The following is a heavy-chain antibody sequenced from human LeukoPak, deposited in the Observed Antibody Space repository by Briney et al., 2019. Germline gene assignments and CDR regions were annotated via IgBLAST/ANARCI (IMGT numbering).Heavy chain of an antibody. V-gene: IGHV3-30-3*01. CDR2: ISYDGSNK. CDR1: GFTFSSYA. J-gene: IGHJ4*02. D-gene: IGHD1-26*01. CDR3: ARQGEVGATYYFDY. Sequence: PGGSLRLSCAASGFTFSSYAMHWVRQAPGKGLEWVAVISYDGSNKYYADSVKGRFTISRDNAKNSLYLQMNSLRAEDTAVYYCARQGEVGATYYFDYWGQGTLVTVSS.